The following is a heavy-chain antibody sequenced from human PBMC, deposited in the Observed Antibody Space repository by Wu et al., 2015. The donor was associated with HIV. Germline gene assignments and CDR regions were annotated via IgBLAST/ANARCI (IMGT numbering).Heavy chain of an antibody. Sequence: QAQLVQSGPEAKRPGASVKVSCKASYILTSNPIGWVRQAPGQRLEWMGWMAPSSGHIQPAQKFQGRIYMSTNNSAHTAYMELRSLTSDDAAIYFCARVQFDPDYYTYFDLWGQGTLVTVSS. CDR1: YILTSNP. V-gene: IGHV1-18*01. D-gene: IGHD4/OR15-4a*01. CDR2: MAPSSGHI. CDR3: ARVQFDPDYYTYFDL. J-gene: IGHJ5*02.